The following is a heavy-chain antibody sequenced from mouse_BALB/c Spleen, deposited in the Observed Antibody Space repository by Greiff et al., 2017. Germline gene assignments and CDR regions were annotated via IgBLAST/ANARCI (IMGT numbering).Heavy chain of an antibody. V-gene: IGHV14-4*02. CDR2: IDPENGDT. J-gene: IGHJ3*01. CDR1: GFNIKDYY. D-gene: IGHD2-1*01. Sequence: EVQLQQSGAELVRSGASVKLSCTASGFNIKDYYMHWVKQRPEQGLEWIGWIDPENGDTEYAPKFQGKATMTADTSSNTAYLQLSSLTSEDTAVYYCNAAIYGNYSYWGQGTLVTVSA. CDR3: NAAIYGNYSY.